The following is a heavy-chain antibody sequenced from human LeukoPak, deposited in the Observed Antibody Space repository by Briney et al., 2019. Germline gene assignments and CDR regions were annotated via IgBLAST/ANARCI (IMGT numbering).Heavy chain of an antibody. D-gene: IGHD3-10*01. CDR2: VRNDGSDK. J-gene: IGHJ4*02. V-gene: IGHV3-30*02. CDR3: AKHYYGSGSQKYYFDY. Sequence: GGSLRLSCAASGFVFGDYGMHWVRQAPGKGLEWVTMVRNDGSDKYYADSVKGRFTISRDKSKNTLYLQMSSLRPEDTAVYYCAKHYYGSGSQKYYFDYWGQGTLVTVSS. CDR1: GFVFGDYG.